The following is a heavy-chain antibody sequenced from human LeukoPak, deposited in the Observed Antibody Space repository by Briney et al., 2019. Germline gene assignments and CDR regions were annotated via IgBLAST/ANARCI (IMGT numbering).Heavy chain of an antibody. Sequence: PGGSLRLSCAASGFTFSSYSMNWVRQAPGKGLEWVSSISSSSSYIYYADSVKGRFTISRDNAKNSLYLQMNSLRAEDMALYYCAKGSPSEGFDYWGQGTLVTVSS. CDR2: ISSSSSYI. CDR3: AKGSPSEGFDY. CDR1: GFTFSSYS. J-gene: IGHJ4*02. V-gene: IGHV3-21*04.